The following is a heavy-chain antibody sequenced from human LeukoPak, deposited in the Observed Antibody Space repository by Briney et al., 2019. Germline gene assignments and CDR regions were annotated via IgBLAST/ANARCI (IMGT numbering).Heavy chain of an antibody. J-gene: IGHJ4*02. V-gene: IGHV4-61*02. CDR1: GGSTSSGTYD. D-gene: IGHD5/OR15-5a*01. Sequence: PSETLFLTCTVAGGSTSSGTYDWTWIRQPAGKGLDWIGRIYTSGTTNYNPSLKSRVTISLDTSKNQFSLKLTSVTAADTAVYYCARWSTYRFDSWGQGSLVTVSS. CDR2: IYTSGTT. CDR3: ARWSTYRFDS.